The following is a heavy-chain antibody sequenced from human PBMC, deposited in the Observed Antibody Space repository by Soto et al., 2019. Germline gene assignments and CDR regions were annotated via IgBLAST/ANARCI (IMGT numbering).Heavy chain of an antibody. D-gene: IGHD3-22*01. CDR1: GGSVSSGSYY. J-gene: IGHJ4*02. V-gene: IGHV4-61*01. CDR2: IYYSGST. CDR3: ARFDYYDSSGYWSIDS. Sequence: XETLSLTCTVSGGSVSSGSYYWSWIRQPPGKGLEWIGYIYYSGSTNYNPSLKSRVTISVDTSKNQFSLKLSSVTAADTAVYYCARFDYYDSSGYWSIDSWGQGTLVTVSS.